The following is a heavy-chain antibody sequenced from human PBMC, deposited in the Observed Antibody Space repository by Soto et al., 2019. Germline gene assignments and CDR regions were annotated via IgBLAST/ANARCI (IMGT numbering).Heavy chain of an antibody. V-gene: IGHV4-59*08. CDR1: GGSISPYY. CDR3: ARLGGYYQALDT. D-gene: IGHD3-22*01. Sequence: SETLSLTCTVSGGSISPYYWSWIRQSPGKGLEWIGYIYYTGTTRYNPSLKSRVTILVDTSKNQFSLKLSSVTAADTAVYYCARLGGYYQALDTWGQGALDTVSS. CDR2: IYYTGTT. J-gene: IGHJ5*02.